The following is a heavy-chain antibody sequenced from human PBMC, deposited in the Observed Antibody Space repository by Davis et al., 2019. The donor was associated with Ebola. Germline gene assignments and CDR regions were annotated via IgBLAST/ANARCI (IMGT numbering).Heavy chain of an antibody. Sequence: PGGSLRLSCAVSGFTVSSNYWSWVRQAPGKGLEWVSVIYSGDNTYHADSVKGRSSISRDNSKNTLYLQMNSLRAEDTAVYYCARDGPERALEVWGKGTTVTVSS. CDR1: GFTVSSNY. J-gene: IGHJ6*04. CDR2: IYSGDNT. D-gene: IGHD1-1*01. V-gene: IGHV3-53*01. CDR3: ARDGPERALEV.